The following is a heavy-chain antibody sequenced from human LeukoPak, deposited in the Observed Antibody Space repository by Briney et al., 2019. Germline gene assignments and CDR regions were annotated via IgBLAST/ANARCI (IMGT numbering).Heavy chain of an antibody. Sequence: GGSLRLSCAASGFTFSDYNMNWVRQAPGKGLERVSYITNGGSTIHHEDSVKGRFTISRDNAKKTLYLQMNSLRAEDTAVYYCARSIGLTGGGVDVWGQGTTVTVSS. V-gene: IGHV3-11*01. D-gene: IGHD3-9*01. J-gene: IGHJ6*02. CDR3: ARSIGLTGGGVDV. CDR1: GFTFSDYN. CDR2: ITNGGSTI.